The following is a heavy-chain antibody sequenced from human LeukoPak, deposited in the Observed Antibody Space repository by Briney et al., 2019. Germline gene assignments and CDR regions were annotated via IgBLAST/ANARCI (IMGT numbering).Heavy chain of an antibody. D-gene: IGHD2-21*02. V-gene: IGHV5-51*01. CDR2: IYPGNSDT. CDR3: ARLPYCGGDCYPNWFEP. CDR1: GYSFTSDW. Sequence: GESLKISCKSSGYSFTSDWIGWVRQMPGKGLELMGIIYPGNSDTRYSPSFQGQVTISADKSISTAYLQWNSLKASDTAMYYCARLPYCGGDCYPNWFEPWGQGNLVNVSS. J-gene: IGHJ5*02.